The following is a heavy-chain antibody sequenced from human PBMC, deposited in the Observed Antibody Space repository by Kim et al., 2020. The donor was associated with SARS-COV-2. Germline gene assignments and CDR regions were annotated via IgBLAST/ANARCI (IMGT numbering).Heavy chain of an antibody. V-gene: IGHV4-59*13. D-gene: IGHD2-21*01. CDR3: AREARGGGGDFA. CDR1: GGSISSYY. CDR2: IYYSGST. J-gene: IGHJ1*01. Sequence: SETLSLTCTVSGGSISSYYWSWIRQPPGKGLEWIGYIYYSGSTNYNPSLKSRVTISVDTSKNQFSLKLSSVTAADTAVYYCAREARGGGGDFAWGQGTLVTVSS.